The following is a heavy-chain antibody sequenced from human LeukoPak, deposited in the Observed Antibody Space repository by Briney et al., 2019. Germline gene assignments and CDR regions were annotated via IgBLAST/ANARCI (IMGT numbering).Heavy chain of an antibody. D-gene: IGHD2-15*01. V-gene: IGHV4-34*01. J-gene: IGHJ5*02. CDR2: INHSGST. CDR3: ARATVVVVVNWFDP. Sequence: PSETLSLTCAVYGGSSSDYYWSWIRQPPGKGLEWIGEINHSGSTNYNPSLKSRVTISVDTSKNQFSLRLSSVTAADTAVYYCARATVVVVVNWFDPWGQGTLVTVSS. CDR1: GGSSSDYY.